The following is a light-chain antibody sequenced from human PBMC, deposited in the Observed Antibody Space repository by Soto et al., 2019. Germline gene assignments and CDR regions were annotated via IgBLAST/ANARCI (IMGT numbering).Light chain of an antibody. CDR1: QSVSSRF. Sequence: EIVLTQSPGTLSLSPGERATFSCRASQSVSSRFLAWYQQKPGQAPRLLFYGASSRATGIPDRFSGSGSGTDFTLTISRLEPEDFAVYYCHYYDDSPPFPFGPGTKLDIK. CDR2: GAS. V-gene: IGKV3-20*01. J-gene: IGKJ3*01. CDR3: HYYDDSPPFP.